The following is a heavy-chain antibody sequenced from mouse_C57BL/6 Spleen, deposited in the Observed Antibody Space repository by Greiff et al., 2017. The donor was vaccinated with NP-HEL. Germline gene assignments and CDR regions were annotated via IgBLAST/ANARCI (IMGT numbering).Heavy chain of an antibody. Sequence: VQLQQSGPELVKPGASVKMSCKASGYTFTDYNMHWVKQSHGKSLEWIGYINPNNGGTSYNQKFKGKATLTVNKSSSTAYMELRSLTSEDSAVYFCARGGLYFPGYGDYWGQGTTLTVSS. D-gene: IGHD2-1*01. CDR2: INPNNGGT. CDR1: GYTFTDYN. V-gene: IGHV1-22*01. J-gene: IGHJ2*01. CDR3: ARGGLYFPGYGDY.